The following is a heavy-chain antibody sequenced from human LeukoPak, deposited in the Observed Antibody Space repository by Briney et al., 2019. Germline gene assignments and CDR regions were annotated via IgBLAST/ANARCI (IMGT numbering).Heavy chain of an antibody. Sequence: ASVKVSCKASGGTFSSYAISWVRQAPGQGLEWMGGIIPIFGTANYAQKFQGRVTITADESTSTAYMELSSLRSDDTAVYYCARERVYYYDSSGSPGDYWGQGTLVTVSS. J-gene: IGHJ4*02. CDR3: ARERVYYYDSSGSPGDY. D-gene: IGHD3-22*01. CDR2: IIPIFGTA. V-gene: IGHV1-69*13. CDR1: GGTFSSYA.